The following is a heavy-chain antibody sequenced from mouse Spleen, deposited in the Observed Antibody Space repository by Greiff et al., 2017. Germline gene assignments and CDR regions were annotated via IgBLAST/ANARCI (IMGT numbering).Heavy chain of an antibody. D-gene: IGHD1-1*01. J-gene: IGHJ3*01. Sequence: EVQLQESGGGLVKPGGSLKLSCAASGFTFSDYGMHWVRQAPEKGLEWVAYISSGSSTIYYADTVKGRFTISRDNAKNTLFLQMTSLRSEDTAMYYCARPRIYGSSSFAYWGQGTLVTVSA. V-gene: IGHV5-17*01. CDR1: GFTFSDYG. CDR2: ISSGSSTI. CDR3: ARPRIYGSSSFAY.